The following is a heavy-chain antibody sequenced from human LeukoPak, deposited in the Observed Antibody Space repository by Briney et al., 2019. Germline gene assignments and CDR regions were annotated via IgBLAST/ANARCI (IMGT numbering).Heavy chain of an antibody. D-gene: IGHD3-22*01. Sequence: PGGSLRLSCAASGFTFSSYGMHWVRQAPGKGLEWVAVISYDGSNKYYADSVKGRFTISRDNSKNTLYLQMNSLRAGDTAVYYCAKDPTYDSSPYYYYYMDVWGKGTTVTISS. V-gene: IGHV3-30*18. J-gene: IGHJ6*03. CDR1: GFTFSSYG. CDR2: ISYDGSNK. CDR3: AKDPTYDSSPYYYYYMDV.